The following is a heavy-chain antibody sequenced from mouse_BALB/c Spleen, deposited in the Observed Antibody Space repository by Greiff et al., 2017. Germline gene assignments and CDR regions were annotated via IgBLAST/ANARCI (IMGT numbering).Heavy chain of an antibody. CDR3: AREGRDSSGYVWFAY. CDR1: GFSLTGYG. CDR2: IWGDGST. D-gene: IGHD3-2*01. J-gene: IGHJ3*01. V-gene: IGHV2-6-7*01. Sequence: VQRVESGPGLVAPSQSLSITCTVSGFSLTGYGVNWVRQPPGKGLEWLGMIWGDGSTDYNSALKSRLSISKDNSKSQVFLKMNSLQTDDTARYYCAREGRDSSGYVWFAYWGQGTLVTVSA.